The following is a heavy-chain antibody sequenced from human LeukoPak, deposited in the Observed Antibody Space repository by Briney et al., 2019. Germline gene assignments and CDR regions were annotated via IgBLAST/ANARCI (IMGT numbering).Heavy chain of an antibody. V-gene: IGHV1-2*06. J-gene: IGHJ4*02. CDR1: LYALTGYY. D-gene: IGHD6-13*01. Sequence: ASVKVSSKAFLYALTGYYMHWVRQAPGQGLEWMGRIDPNSGGTNYAQKFQGRVTMTRDTSISTAYMALSSLRSDDTAVYYCAKAGSNSWYSFDYWGQGTLVTVSS. CDR3: AKAGSNSWYSFDY. CDR2: IDPNSGGT.